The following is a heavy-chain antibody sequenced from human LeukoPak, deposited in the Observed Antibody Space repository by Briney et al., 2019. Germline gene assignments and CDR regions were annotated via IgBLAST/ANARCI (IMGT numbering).Heavy chain of an antibody. D-gene: IGHD3-16*01. V-gene: IGHV4-59*01. J-gene: IGHJ4*02. CDR1: GGSMSSYY. CDR2: IYYSGST. Sequence: PSETLSLTCTVSGGSMSSYYWSWIRQPPGKGLEWIGYIYYSGSTNYNPSLKSRVTISVDTSKNKFSLKLSSVTAADTAVYYCARALRNTYYFDYWGQGTLVTVSS. CDR3: ARALRNTYYFDY.